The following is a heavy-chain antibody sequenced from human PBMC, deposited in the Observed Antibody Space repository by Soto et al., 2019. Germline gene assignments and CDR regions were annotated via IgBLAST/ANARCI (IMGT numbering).Heavy chain of an antibody. J-gene: IGHJ6*02. CDR2: ISAAGDP. CDR1: GFTFRNYD. D-gene: IGHD1-20*01. V-gene: IGHV3-13*05. CDR3: AITDRAFYGLDV. Sequence: EVQLVESGGGLVQPGGSLRLSCEASGFTFRNYDMHWVRQGTGKGLEWVSGISAAGDPDYADSVEGRFTISRENAQNSFFLQMNSLRVGDTAVYYCAITDRAFYGLDVWGQGTTVIVSS.